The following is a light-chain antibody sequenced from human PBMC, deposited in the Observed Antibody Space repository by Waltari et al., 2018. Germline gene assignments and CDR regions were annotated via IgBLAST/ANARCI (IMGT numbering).Light chain of an antibody. CDR1: SSDSGGYEY. CDR2: DVN. V-gene: IGLV2-14*03. CDR3: NSFTSSTTGI. J-gene: IGLJ2*01. Sequence: SALTQPDSVSGSPGQSITISCSGISSDSGGYEYVSWYQQHPGKAPKVIIYDVNNRPSGVSNRFSGSKSGSSASLTISGLQAEDEADYYCNSFTSSTTGIFGGGTKVTVL.